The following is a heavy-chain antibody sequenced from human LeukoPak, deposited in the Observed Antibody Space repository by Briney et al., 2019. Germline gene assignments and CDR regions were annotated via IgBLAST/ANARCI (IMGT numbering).Heavy chain of an antibody. Sequence: ASVKVSCKASGGTFSSYAISWVRQAPGQGLEWMGRIIPILGIANYAQKFQGRVTITADKSTSTAYMELSSLRSEDTAVYYCASGGDYYGSGSYYERPYYFDYWGQGTLVTVSS. CDR1: GGTFSSYA. CDR3: ASGGDYYGSGSYYERPYYFDY. D-gene: IGHD3-10*01. V-gene: IGHV1-69*04. J-gene: IGHJ4*02. CDR2: IIPILGIA.